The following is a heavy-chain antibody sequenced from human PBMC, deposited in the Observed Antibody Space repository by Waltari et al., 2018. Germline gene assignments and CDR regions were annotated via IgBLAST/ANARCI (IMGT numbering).Heavy chain of an antibody. V-gene: IGHV4-4*02. D-gene: IGHD6-25*01. CDR2: ISGSSGST. CDR1: GGSISSSNW. CDR3: ARYSSGCRRGNMDY. J-gene: IGHJ4*02. Sequence: QVQLQESGPGLVKPSETLSLTCAVSGGSISSSNWWSWIRQPPGKGLEWIGYISGSSGSTYYNPSLKSRVTISTDTSKNQFSLKLSSVTAADTAVYYCARYSSGCRRGNMDYWGQGVLVTVSS.